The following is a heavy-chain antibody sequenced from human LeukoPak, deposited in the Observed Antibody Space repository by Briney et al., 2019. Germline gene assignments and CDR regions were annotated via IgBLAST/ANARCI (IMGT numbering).Heavy chain of an antibody. J-gene: IGHJ4*02. CDR3: ARALVAGPPVDY. D-gene: IGHD6-19*01. Sequence: NASETLSLTCSVSGGSVSSGSYYWSWIRQPPGKGLEWIGYIYYSGSTNYNPSLKSRVTISVDTSKNQFSLKLSSVTAADTAVYYCARALVAGPPVDYWGQGTLVTVSS. V-gene: IGHV4-61*01. CDR1: GGSVSSGSYY. CDR2: IYYSGST.